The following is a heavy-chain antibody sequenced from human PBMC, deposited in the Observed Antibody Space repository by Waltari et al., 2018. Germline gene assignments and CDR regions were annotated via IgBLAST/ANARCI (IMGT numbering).Heavy chain of an antibody. CDR3: ASSNAGASSDFDY. J-gene: IGHJ4*02. CDR1: GGSISSYY. D-gene: IGHD1-26*01. CDR2: IYYSGST. Sequence: QVQLQESGPGLVKPSETLSLTCTVSGGSISSYYWSWIRQPPGKGLEWIGYIYYSGSTNYNPSRKSRVTISVDTSKNQFSLKLSSVTAADTAVYYCASSNAGASSDFDYWGQGTLVTVSS. V-gene: IGHV4-59*01.